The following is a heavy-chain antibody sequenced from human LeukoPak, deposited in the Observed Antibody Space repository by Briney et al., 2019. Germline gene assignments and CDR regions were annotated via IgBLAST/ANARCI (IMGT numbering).Heavy chain of an antibody. V-gene: IGHV1-8*01. CDR2: MNPNSGNT. CDR1: GYTFTSYD. D-gene: IGHD1-26*01. Sequence: ASVKVSCKASGYTFTSYDINWVRRATGQGLEWMGWMNPNSGNTGYAQKFQGRVTMTRNTSISTAYMELSSLRSGDTAVYYCARRRVGATTYYFDYWGQGTLVTVSS. CDR3: ARRRVGATTYYFDY. J-gene: IGHJ4*02.